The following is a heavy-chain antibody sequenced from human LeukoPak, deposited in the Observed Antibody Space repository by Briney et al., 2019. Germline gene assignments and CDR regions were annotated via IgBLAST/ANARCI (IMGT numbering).Heavy chain of an antibody. J-gene: IGHJ5*02. D-gene: IGHD1-14*01. CDR1: GYSISSGYY. V-gene: IGHV4-38-2*02. CDR2: IYHSGST. Sequence: SETLSLTCTVSGYSISSGYYWGWIRQPPGKGLEWIGSIYHSGSTYYNPSLKSRITISVDTSKNQFSLKLSSVTAADTAVYYCARDLTSWGQGTLVTVSS. CDR3: ARDLTS.